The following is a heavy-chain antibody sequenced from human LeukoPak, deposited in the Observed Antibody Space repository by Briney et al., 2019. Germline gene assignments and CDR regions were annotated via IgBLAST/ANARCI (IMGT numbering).Heavy chain of an antibody. D-gene: IGHD3-22*01. CDR1: GGSISSYY. CDR2: IYYSGST. Sequence: SETLSLTCTVSGGSISSYYWSWIRQPPGKGLEWIGYIYYSGSTNYNPSLKSRVTISVDTSKNQFSLKLSSVTAADTAVYYCARGLGDSSGYYDYWGQGTLVTVSS. CDR3: ARGLGDSSGYYDY. V-gene: IGHV4-59*01. J-gene: IGHJ4*02.